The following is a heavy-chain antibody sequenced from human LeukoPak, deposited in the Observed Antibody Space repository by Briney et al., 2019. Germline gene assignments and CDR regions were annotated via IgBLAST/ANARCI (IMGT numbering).Heavy chain of an antibody. V-gene: IGHV3-64D*09. J-gene: IGHJ4*02. CDR2: ISSSGGTI. CDR3: VKDLTATTSA. D-gene: IGHD1-7*01. CDR1: GFTFSRYV. Sequence: PGGSLRLSCSASGFTFSRYVMHWVRQAQGKGLEYVSGISSSGGTIYYADSVKGRFSISRDNSKNTLDLQMSSLRVEDTAVYYCVKDLTATTSAWGQGTLVIVSS.